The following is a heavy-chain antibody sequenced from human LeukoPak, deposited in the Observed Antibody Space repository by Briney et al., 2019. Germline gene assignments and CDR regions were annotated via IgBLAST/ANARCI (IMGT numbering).Heavy chain of an antibody. D-gene: IGHD2-15*01. J-gene: IGHJ6*02. CDR1: GFTFSSYS. CDR2: ISSSGSYI. CDR3: AREGCSGGSCYYYYYGMDV. V-gene: IGHV3-21*01. Sequence: GALRLSCAASGFTFSSYSMNWVRQAPGKGLEWVSSISSSGSYIYYADSVKGRFTISRDNAKNSLYLQMNSLRAEDTAVYYCAREGCSGGSCYYYYYGMDVWGQGTTVTVSS.